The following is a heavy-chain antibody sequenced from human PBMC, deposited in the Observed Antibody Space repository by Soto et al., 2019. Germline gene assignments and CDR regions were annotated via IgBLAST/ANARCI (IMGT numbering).Heavy chain of an antibody. J-gene: IGHJ6*02. Sequence: ASVKVSCEASGYTFTSYYMHWVRQAPGQGLEWMGIINPSGGSTSYAQKFQGRVTMTRDTSTSTVYMELSSLRSEDTAVYYCARAQYYYGSGSYPHYYYGMDVWGQGTTVTVSS. CDR2: INPSGGST. D-gene: IGHD3-10*01. CDR3: ARAQYYYGSGSYPHYYYGMDV. V-gene: IGHV1-46*01. CDR1: GYTFTSYY.